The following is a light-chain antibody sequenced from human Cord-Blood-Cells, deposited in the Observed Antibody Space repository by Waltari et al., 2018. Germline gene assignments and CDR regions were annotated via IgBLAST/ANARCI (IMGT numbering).Light chain of an antibody. Sequence: EIVMTQPPATLPVSPGERATLPCRASQSVSSNLAWYQQKPGQAPRLLIYGASTRATGIPARFSGSGSGTEFTLTISSLQSEDFAVYYCQQYNNWPPWTFGQGTKVEIK. CDR2: GAS. CDR1: QSVSSN. V-gene: IGKV3-15*01. J-gene: IGKJ1*01. CDR3: QQYNNWPPWT.